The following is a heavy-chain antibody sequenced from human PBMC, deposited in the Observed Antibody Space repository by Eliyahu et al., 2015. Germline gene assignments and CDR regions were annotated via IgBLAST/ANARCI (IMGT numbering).Heavy chain of an antibody. J-gene: IGHJ4*02. CDR2: IRWNSGWI. Sequence: EVQLVESGGGLVQPGRSLRLSCAASGFTFDDYAMHWVRQAPGKGLEWVSGIRWNSGWIDYADSVKGRFTISRDNAKNSLYLQMNSLRAEDTALYYCAKDRPGSGSFDYWGQGTLVTVSS. V-gene: IGHV3-9*01. CDR1: GFTFDDYA. CDR3: AKDRPGSGSFDY. D-gene: IGHD3-10*01.